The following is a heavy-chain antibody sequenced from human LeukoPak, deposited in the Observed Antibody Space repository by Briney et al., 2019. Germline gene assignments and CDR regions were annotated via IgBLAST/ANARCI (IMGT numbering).Heavy chain of an antibody. CDR2: IYHSGSI. CDR3: ARDGPGYYDRAPARFDY. V-gene: IGHV4-30-2*01. CDR1: GDSISSGGHY. D-gene: IGHD3-22*01. J-gene: IGHJ4*02. Sequence: SETLSLTCTVSGDSISSGGHYWRRIPQPPGKGLGWLGYIYHSGSIYYNPSLKSRVTISLDRSKTQFSLKLSSVTAADTAVYYWARDGPGYYDRAPARFDYWGQGALGTASS.